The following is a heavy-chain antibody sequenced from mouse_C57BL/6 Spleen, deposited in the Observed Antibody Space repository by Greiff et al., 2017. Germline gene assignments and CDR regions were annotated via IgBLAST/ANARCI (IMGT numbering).Heavy chain of an antibody. J-gene: IGHJ2*01. V-gene: IGHV1-26*01. CDR2: INPNNGGT. CDR1: GYTFTDYY. D-gene: IGHD2-3*01. CDR3: ARSVGWLKVDY. Sequence: EVQLQQSGPELVKPGASVKISCKASGYTFTDYYMNWVKQSHGKSLEWIGDINPNNGGTSYNQKFKGKATLTVDKSSSTAYMELRSLTSEDSAVYYCARSVGWLKVDYWGQGTTLTVSS.